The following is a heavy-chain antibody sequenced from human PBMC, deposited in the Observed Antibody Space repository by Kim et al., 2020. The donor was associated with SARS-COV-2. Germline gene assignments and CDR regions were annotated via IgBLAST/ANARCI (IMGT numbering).Heavy chain of an antibody. CDR2: IDPSDSYT. D-gene: IGHD6-13*01. Sequence: GESLKISCKGSGYSFTSYWISWVRQMPGKGLEWMGRIDPSDSYTNYSPSFQGHVTISADKSISTAYLQWSSLKASDTAMYYCARAYSSSWYSDYWGQGTLVTVSS. J-gene: IGHJ4*02. CDR3: ARAYSSSWYSDY. CDR1: GYSFTSYW. V-gene: IGHV5-10-1*01.